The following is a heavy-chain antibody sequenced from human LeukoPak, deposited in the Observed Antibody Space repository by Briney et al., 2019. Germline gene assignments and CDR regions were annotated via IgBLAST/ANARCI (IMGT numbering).Heavy chain of an antibody. CDR1: GGSVSSTYY. Sequence: SETLSLTCTVSGGSVSSTYYWSWIRQPPGKGLEWIGYIYYTGSTNYNPSLKSRVTISVDTSKNQFSLNLISVTAADTAVYYCARVLPYISGWGGDYWGQGALVTVSS. CDR3: ARVLPYISGWGGDY. CDR2: IYYTGST. V-gene: IGHV4-59*02. J-gene: IGHJ4*02. D-gene: IGHD6-19*01.